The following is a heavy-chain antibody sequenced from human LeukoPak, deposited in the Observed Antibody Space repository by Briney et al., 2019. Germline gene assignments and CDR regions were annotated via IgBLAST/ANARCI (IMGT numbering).Heavy chain of an antibody. D-gene: IGHD4-17*01. J-gene: IGHJ4*02. CDR1: GYTFTTYD. Sequence: ASVKVSCKASGYTFTTYDINWVRQAPGQGLEWMGWVTPNSGDTGYAQNFQGRVTMTRNTSISTAYMELSSLRSEDTAVYYCARPPGNAVTSIYWGQGTLVTVSS. V-gene: IGHV1-8*01. CDR3: ARPPGNAVTSIY. CDR2: VTPNSGDT.